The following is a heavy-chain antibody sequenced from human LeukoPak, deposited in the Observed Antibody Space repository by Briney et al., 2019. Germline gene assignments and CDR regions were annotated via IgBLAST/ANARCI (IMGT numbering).Heavy chain of an antibody. V-gene: IGHV3-23*01. CDR2: VSGSGGST. Sequence: PGGSLRLSCADSGFTFSSYAMSCGRAAPRGGVGCVSAVSGSGGSTYSADTVKGRFTISRDNSKNTLSLHMNSLRAEDTAVEYCAKEEARYSSSWYYYYYHGMDVWGQGTTVTVSS. J-gene: IGHJ6*02. CDR1: GFTFSSYA. CDR3: AKEEARYSSSWYYYYYHGMDV. D-gene: IGHD6-13*01.